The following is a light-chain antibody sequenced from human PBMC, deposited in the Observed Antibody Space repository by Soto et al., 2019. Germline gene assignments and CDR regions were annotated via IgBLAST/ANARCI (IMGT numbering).Light chain of an antibody. CDR2: GAS. CDR1: QSVSSSY. V-gene: IGKV3D-20*02. Sequence: EIILTQSPDTLSLSPVERATLSCRASQSVSSSYLAWYQQKPGQAPRLLIYGASSRATGIPGRFSGSGSGTDFTLTISSLEPEDFAVYYCQQRSNWPPITFGQGTRLEIK. CDR3: QQRSNWPPIT. J-gene: IGKJ5*01.